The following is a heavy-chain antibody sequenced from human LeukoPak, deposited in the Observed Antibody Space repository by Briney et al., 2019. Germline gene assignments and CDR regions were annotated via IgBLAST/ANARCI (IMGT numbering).Heavy chain of an antibody. CDR2: IYSGGST. CDR3: ARGILKRDAFDI. Sequence: PGGSLRLSCAASGFTVSSNYMSWVRQAPGKGLEWVSVIYSGGSTSYTDSVKGRFTIPRDNSKNTLYLQLNSLRPEDTAVYYCARGILKRDAFDIWGQGTMVTVSS. J-gene: IGHJ3*02. CDR1: GFTVSSNY. V-gene: IGHV3-66*02.